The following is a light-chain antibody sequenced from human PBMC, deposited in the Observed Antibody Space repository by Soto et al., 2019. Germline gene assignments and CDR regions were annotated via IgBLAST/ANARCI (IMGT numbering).Light chain of an antibody. Sequence: SQMTQSAYTLSASVGDRVTITCLSSQSISSWLAWYQQKPGKAPKLLIYKASSLESGVPSRFSGSGSGTEFTLTITSLQPDDFAPYYCPHYNSYPWTFGQGTKV. J-gene: IGKJ1*01. CDR1: QSISSW. V-gene: IGKV1-5*03. CDR3: PHYNSYPWT. CDR2: KAS.